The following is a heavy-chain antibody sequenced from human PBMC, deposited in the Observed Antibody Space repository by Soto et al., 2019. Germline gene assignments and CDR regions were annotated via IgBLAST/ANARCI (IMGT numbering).Heavy chain of an antibody. D-gene: IGHD1-26*01. J-gene: IGHJ6*02. CDR1: GYTFRSYG. CDR3: ARGWWEREGYLMDV. Sequence: ASVKVSCKASGYTFRSYGVTWVRQAPGQGLEWMGWMSANSGNTTFAQKYQDRVTMTRKTSISTVYMELSSLRSEDTAVYYCARGWWEREGYLMDVWGQGTTVTVSS. CDR2: MSANSGNT. V-gene: IGHV1-8*02.